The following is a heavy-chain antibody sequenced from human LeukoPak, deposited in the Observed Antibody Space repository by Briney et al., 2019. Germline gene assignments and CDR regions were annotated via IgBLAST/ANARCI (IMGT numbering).Heavy chain of an antibody. CDR2: INPNSGGT. D-gene: IGHD6-13*01. V-gene: IGHV1-2*02. Sequence: ASVKVSCKASGYTFTGYYMHWVRQAPGQGLEWMGWINPNSGGTNYAQKFQGRVTMTRDTSISTAYMELSRLRSDDTAVYYCARDSIAAAGTFFYYYYMDFWGKGTTVTVSS. CDR1: GYTFTGYY. J-gene: IGHJ6*03. CDR3: ARDSIAAAGTFFYYYYMDF.